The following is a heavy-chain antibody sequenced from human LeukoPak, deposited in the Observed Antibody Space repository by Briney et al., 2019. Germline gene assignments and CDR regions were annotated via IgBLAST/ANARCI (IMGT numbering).Heavy chain of an antibody. D-gene: IGHD5-18*01. CDR2: INPSGGST. CDR1: GYTFTSYY. V-gene: IGHV1-46*01. J-gene: IGHJ4*02. CDR3: AREGSPGYSYGDHAIDY. Sequence: ASVKVSCTASGYTFTSYYMHWVRQAPGQGLEWMGIINPSGGSTSYAQRFQGRVTMTRDMSTSTFYMELSSLRSEDTAVYYCAREGSPGYSYGDHAIDYWGQGTLVTVSS.